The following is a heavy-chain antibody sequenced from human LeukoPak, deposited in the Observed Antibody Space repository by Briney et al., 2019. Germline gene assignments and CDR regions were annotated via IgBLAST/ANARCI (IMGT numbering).Heavy chain of an antibody. V-gene: IGHV4-39*07. J-gene: IGHJ5*02. Sequence: PSETLSLTCTVSGGFISSSSYYWGWIRQPPGKGLEWIGSIYYSGSTYYNPSLKSRVTISVDTSKNQFSLKLSSVTAADTAVYYCARGSGGAKNWFDPWGQGTLVTVSS. CDR1: GGFISSSSYY. D-gene: IGHD1-26*01. CDR3: ARGSGGAKNWFDP. CDR2: IYYSGST.